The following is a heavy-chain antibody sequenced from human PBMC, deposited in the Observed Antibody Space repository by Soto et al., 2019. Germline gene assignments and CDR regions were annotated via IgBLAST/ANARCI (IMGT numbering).Heavy chain of an antibody. CDR1: GGSISSSSYY. Sequence: QLQLQESGPGLVKPSETLSLTCTVSGGSISSSSYYWGWIRQPPGKGLEWIGSIYYSGSTYYNPSLKSRVTISGDTSKTQCSLKLSSVPAADPAGYYCARAGNCSSTSCNRHTARLLVWFDPWGQGTLVTVSS. J-gene: IGHJ5*02. CDR2: IYYSGST. CDR3: ARAGNCSSTSCNRHTARLLVWFDP. V-gene: IGHV4-39*01. D-gene: IGHD2-2*01.